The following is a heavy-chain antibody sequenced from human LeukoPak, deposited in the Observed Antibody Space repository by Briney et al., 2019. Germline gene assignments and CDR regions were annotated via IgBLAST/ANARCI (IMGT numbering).Heavy chain of an antibody. CDR3: AKGHLAAADAFDI. J-gene: IGHJ3*02. V-gene: IGHV3-30*02. Sequence: PGGSLRLSCAASGFTFSSYGMHWVRQAPGKGLEWVAFIRYDGSNKYYADSVKGRFTISRDNSKNTLYLQMNSLRAEDTAVYYCAKGHLAAADAFDIWGQGTMVTVSS. CDR1: GFTFSSYG. CDR2: IRYDGSNK. D-gene: IGHD6-13*01.